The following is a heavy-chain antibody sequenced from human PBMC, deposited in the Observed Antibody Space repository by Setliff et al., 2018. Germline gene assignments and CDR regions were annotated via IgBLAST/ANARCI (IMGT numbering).Heavy chain of an antibody. CDR1: GGSISSGGYY. J-gene: IGHJ4*02. D-gene: IGHD5-12*01. CDR3: ARGRAGQSGH. Sequence: SETLSLTCTVSGGSISSGGYYWSWIRQHPGKGLEWIGYIYYSGSTSYYNPSLKSRVTISVDTSKTQFSLKLSSVTDADTAVYYCARGRAGQSGHWGQGTLVTVSS. V-gene: IGHV4-31*03. CDR2: IYYSGSTS.